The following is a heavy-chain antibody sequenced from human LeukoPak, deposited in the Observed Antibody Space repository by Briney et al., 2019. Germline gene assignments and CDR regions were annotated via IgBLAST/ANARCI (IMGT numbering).Heavy chain of an antibody. D-gene: IGHD2-2*01. CDR1: GYTFTSYD. CDR2: MNPNSGNT. V-gene: IGHV1-8*03. Sequence: ASLKVSCKASGYTFTSYDINWVRRATGQGLEWMGWMNPNSGNTGYAQKFQGRVTITRNTSISPAYMELSSLRSEDTAVYYCARGAPVNWFDPWGQGTLVTVSS. CDR3: ARGAPVNWFDP. J-gene: IGHJ5*02.